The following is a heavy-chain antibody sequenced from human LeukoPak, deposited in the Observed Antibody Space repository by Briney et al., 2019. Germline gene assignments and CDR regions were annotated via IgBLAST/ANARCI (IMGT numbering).Heavy chain of an antibody. CDR3: TRHTSPTFDY. J-gene: IGHJ4*02. Sequence: ASVKVSCKASGYTFTSYDINWVRQATGQGLEWMGWMNPNSGNTGYAQKFQGRVTMTRNTSIRTAYMELRSLTSDDTAIYYCTRHTSPTFDYWGQGTLVTVSS. CDR2: MNPNSGNT. D-gene: IGHD2-2*01. CDR1: GYTFTSYD. V-gene: IGHV1-8*01.